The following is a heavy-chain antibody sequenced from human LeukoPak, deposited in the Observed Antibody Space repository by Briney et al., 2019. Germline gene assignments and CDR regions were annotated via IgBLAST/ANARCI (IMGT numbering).Heavy chain of an antibody. J-gene: IGHJ4*02. CDR3: AKDKGSSSWYVGYFDY. V-gene: IGHV3-23*01. CDR1: GFTFSSYA. CDR2: ISGSGGST. D-gene: IGHD6-13*01. Sequence: GGSLRLSCAASGFTFSSYAMSWVRQAPGKGLEWVSAISGSGGSTYYADSVKGRFTISRDNSKNTLYLQMNSLRAEDTAVYYCAKDKGSSSWYVGYFDYWGQGTLVTVSS.